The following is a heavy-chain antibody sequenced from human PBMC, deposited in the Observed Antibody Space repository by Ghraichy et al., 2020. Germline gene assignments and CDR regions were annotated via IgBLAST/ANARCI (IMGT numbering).Heavy chain of an antibody. V-gene: IGHV4-34*01. Sequence: SETLSLTCAVYGGSFSGYYWSWIRQPPGKGLEWIGEINHSGSTNYNPSLKSRVTISVDTSKNQFSLKLSSVTAADTAVYYCARDPITPGYYYYYYYMDVWGKGTTVTVSS. CDR3: ARDPITPGYYYYYYYMDV. CDR2: INHSGST. J-gene: IGHJ6*03. D-gene: IGHD3-3*01. CDR1: GGSFSGYY.